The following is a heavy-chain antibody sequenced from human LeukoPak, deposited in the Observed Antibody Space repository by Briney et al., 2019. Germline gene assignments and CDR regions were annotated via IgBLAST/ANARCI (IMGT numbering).Heavy chain of an antibody. Sequence: GGSLRLSCAASGFTFSSYAMSRVRQAPGKGLEGVSAISGSGGSTYYADSVKGRFTISRDNSKNTLYLQMNSLRAEDTAVYYCAKGYGSGSYYQAYWGQGTLVTVSS. CDR3: AKGYGSGSYYQAY. J-gene: IGHJ4*02. V-gene: IGHV3-23*01. CDR1: GFTFSSYA. CDR2: ISGSGGST. D-gene: IGHD3-10*01.